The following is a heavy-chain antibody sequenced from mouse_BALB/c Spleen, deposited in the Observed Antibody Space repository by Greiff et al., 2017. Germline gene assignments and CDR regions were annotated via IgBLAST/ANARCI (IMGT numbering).Heavy chain of an antibody. J-gene: IGHJ2*01. D-gene: IGHD2-1*01. CDR2: ISSGGST. CDR1: GFTFSSYA. V-gene: IGHV5-6-5*01. CDR3: ARALYYGNYFDY. Sequence: EVHLVESGGGLVKPGGSLKLSCAASGFTFSSYAMSWVRQTPEKRLEWVASISSGGSTYYPDSVKGRFTISRDNARNILYLQMSSLRSEDTAMYYCARALYYGNYFDYWGQGTTLTVSS.